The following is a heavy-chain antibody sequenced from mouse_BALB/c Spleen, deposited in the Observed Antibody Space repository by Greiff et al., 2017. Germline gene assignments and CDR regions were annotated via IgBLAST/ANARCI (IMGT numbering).Heavy chain of an antibody. CDR1: GYTFTSYT. D-gene: IGHD2-1*01. CDR3: AREAYYGSPWFAY. Sequence: VQLQQSAAELARPGASVKMSCKASGYTFTSYTMHWVKQRPGQGLEWIGYINPSSGYTEYNQKFKDKTTLTADKSSSTAYMQLSSLTSEDSAVYYCAREAYYGSPWFAYWGQGTLVTVSA. J-gene: IGHJ3*01. CDR2: INPSSGYT. V-gene: IGHV1-4*02.